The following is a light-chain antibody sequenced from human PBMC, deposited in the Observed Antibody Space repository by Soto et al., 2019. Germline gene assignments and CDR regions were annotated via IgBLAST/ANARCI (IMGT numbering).Light chain of an antibody. Sequence: QSALTQPASVSDSPGQSITISCIGTSSDIGAFNHVSWHQQHPGKAPKLIIYDVINRPSGVSNRFSGSKTGNTASLIISGLQAEDEADYYCRSYTRSSSYVFGSGTKLTVL. V-gene: IGLV2-14*03. CDR3: RSYTRSSSYV. CDR2: DVI. CDR1: SSDIGAFNH. J-gene: IGLJ1*01.